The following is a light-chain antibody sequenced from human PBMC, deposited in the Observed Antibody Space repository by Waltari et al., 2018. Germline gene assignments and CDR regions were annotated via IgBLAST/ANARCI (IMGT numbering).Light chain of an antibody. J-gene: IGKJ2*01. CDR1: QSVSSY. CDR3: QQRSNWPPYT. V-gene: IGKV3-11*01. Sequence: EIVLTPSPATLPLSPGERSTLACRARQSVSSYLAWYQQKPGQAPRLLIYDASNRATGIPARFSGSGSGTDFTLTISSLEPEDFAVYYCQQRSNWPPYTFGQGTKLEIK. CDR2: DAS.